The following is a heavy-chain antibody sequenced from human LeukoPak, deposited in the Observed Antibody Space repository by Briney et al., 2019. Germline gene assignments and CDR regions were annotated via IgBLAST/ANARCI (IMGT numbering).Heavy chain of an antibody. CDR1: GFTFSSYA. V-gene: IGHV3-30-3*01. J-gene: IGHJ6*02. CDR2: ISYDGSNK. D-gene: IGHD3-22*01. CDR3: ARDRATYYYDSSGYYGYYYYGMDV. Sequence: GGSLRLSCAASGFTFSSYAMHWVRQAPGKGLEWVAVISYDGSNKYYADSVKGRFTISRDNSKNTLYLQMNSLRAEDTAVYYCARDRATYYYDSSGYYGYYYYGMDVWGQGTTVTVSS.